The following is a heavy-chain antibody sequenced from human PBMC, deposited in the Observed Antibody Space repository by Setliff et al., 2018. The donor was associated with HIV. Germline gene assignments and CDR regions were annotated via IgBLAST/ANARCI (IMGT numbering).Heavy chain of an antibody. CDR3: ARGRYRSRWYASDHYYIDV. J-gene: IGHJ6*03. Sequence: PSETLSLTCTVSGGSISSSSYYWGWIRQPPGKGLQWIGSIYYRGSTYYNPSLKSRVTISVDTSKNQFSLKLRSMTAADTALYYCARGRYRSRWYASDHYYIDVWGKGTTVTVSS. CDR1: GGSISSSSYY. CDR2: IYYRGST. V-gene: IGHV4-39*01. D-gene: IGHD6-13*01.